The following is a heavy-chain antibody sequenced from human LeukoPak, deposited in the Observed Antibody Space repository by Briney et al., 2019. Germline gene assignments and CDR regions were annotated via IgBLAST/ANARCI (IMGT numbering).Heavy chain of an antibody. CDR3: AKDTEGYTYGYYYYGMDV. J-gene: IGHJ6*02. Sequence: GGSLRLSCAASGFTFDDYAMHWVRQAPGKGLEWVSLISGDSGSTYYADSVKGRFTISRDNSKNSLYLQINSLRNDDTALYYCAKDTEGYTYGYYYYGMDVWGQGTTVTVSS. CDR1: GFTFDDYA. D-gene: IGHD5-18*01. CDR2: ISGDSGST. V-gene: IGHV3-43*02.